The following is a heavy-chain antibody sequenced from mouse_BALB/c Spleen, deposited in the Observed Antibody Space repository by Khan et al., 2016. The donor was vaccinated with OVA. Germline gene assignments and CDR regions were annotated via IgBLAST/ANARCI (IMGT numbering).Heavy chain of an antibody. CDR2: INPSTAYT. V-gene: IGHV1-7*01. J-gene: IGHJ3*01. CDR1: GYTFTTYW. Sequence: VQLQQSGAELAKPGASVKMSCTASGYTFTTYWIHWIKQRPGQGLEWIGYINPSTAYTEYNQKFKNKATLTTDESSSAAYMQLSSLTSEDSAVYYWTRRGLYGLFAFWGQGTLVTVSA. D-gene: IGHD1-1*02. CDR3: TRRGLYGLFAF.